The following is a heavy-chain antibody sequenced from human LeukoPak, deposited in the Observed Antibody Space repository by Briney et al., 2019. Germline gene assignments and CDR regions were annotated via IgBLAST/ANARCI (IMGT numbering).Heavy chain of an antibody. D-gene: IGHD2-8*01. V-gene: IGHV3-21*01. CDR1: GFTFSSYS. CDR2: ISSSSSYI. J-gene: IGHJ6*03. Sequence: PGGSLRLSCAASGFTFSSYSMNWVRQAPGKGLEWVSSISSSSSYIYYADSVKGRFTISRDNAKNSLYLQMNSLRAEDTAVYYCARDMVPPYCTNGVCLGYYYYYMDVWGKGTTVTVSS. CDR3: ARDMVPPYCTNGVCLGYYYYYMDV.